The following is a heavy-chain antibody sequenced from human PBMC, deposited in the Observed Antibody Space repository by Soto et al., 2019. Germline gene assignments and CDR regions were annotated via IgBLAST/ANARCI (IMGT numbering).Heavy chain of an antibody. Sequence: PSETLSLTCTVSGGSISSGGYYWSWIRQHPXKGLEWIGYIYYSGSTYYNPSLKSRVTISVDTSKNQFSLKLSSVTAADTAVYYSARVLGGYCSGGSCYRYFQHWGQGTLVTVSS. CDR3: ARVLGGYCSGGSCYRYFQH. CDR1: GGSISSGGYY. V-gene: IGHV4-31*03. D-gene: IGHD2-15*01. J-gene: IGHJ1*01. CDR2: IYYSGST.